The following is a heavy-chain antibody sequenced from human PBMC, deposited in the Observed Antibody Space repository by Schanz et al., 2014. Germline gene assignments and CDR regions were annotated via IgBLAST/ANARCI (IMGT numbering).Heavy chain of an antibody. Sequence: DVQLLESGGGLVQPGGSLRLSCAASGFTFTNYAMSWVRQAPGKGLEWVSLISDSGDTAYYADSVKGQFTISRDNFKGALYLQMSSLRAEDTAVYYCAKSLESCPGGRCSRGYFDYWGQGTLVTVSS. CDR1: GFTFTNYA. V-gene: IGHV3-23*01. D-gene: IGHD2-8*02. CDR3: AKSLESCPGGRCSRGYFDY. CDR2: ISDSGDTA. J-gene: IGHJ4*02.